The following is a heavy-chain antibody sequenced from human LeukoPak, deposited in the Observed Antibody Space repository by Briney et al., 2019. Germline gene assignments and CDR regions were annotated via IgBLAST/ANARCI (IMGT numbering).Heavy chain of an antibody. CDR3: ARVWRTIDYYYYMDV. CDR1: GYTFTSYY. CDR2: INPSGGST. Sequence: GASVKVSCKASGYTFTSYYMHWVRQAPGQGLEWMGIINPSGGSTSYAQKFQGRVTMTRDMSTSTVYMELSSLRAEDTAVYYCARVWRTIDYYYYMDVWGKGTTVTISS. J-gene: IGHJ6*03. D-gene: IGHD3-16*01. V-gene: IGHV1-46*01.